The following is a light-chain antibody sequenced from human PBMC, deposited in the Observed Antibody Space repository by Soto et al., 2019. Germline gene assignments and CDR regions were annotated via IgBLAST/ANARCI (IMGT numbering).Light chain of an antibody. Sequence: DIQMTQSPSSLSAPVGDRVTITCRASQSISSYLNWYQHKPGKAPKLLIYAASSLQTGVPSRFSGSRSGTDFALTISSLQRDDFATYYCQQTDSFPRTFGQGTKVDI. CDR2: AAS. CDR3: QQTDSFPRT. CDR1: QSISSY. V-gene: IGKV1-39*01. J-gene: IGKJ1*01.